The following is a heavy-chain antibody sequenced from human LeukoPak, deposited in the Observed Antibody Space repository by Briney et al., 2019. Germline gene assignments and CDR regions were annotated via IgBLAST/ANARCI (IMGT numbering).Heavy chain of an antibody. CDR2: INTDGSST. D-gene: IGHD1-26*01. V-gene: IGHV3-74*01. CDR1: GGSISSYY. Sequence: ETLSLTCTVSGGSISSYYWSWIRQPPGKGLVWVSRINTDGSSTSYADSVKGRFTISRDNAKNTLYLQMNSLRAEDTAVYYCARGLSGSYDLGAFDIWGQGTMVTVSS. CDR3: ARGLSGSYDLGAFDI. J-gene: IGHJ3*02.